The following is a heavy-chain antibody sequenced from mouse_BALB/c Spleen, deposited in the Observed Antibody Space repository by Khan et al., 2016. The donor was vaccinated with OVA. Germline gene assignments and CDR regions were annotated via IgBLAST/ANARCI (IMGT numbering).Heavy chain of an antibody. Sequence: QIQLVQSGPELKKPGETVKISCKASGYTFTNYGMNWVKQAPGKGLKWMGWINTNTGEPTFAEEFKERFAFSLETSASTAYLQINSLKNEDTATYCCARGYNRCGSWFAYWGQGTLVTVAA. CDR2: INTNTGEP. CDR1: GYTFTNYG. J-gene: IGHJ3*01. V-gene: IGHV9-3*02. D-gene: IGHD2-14*01. CDR3: ARGYNRCGSWFAY.